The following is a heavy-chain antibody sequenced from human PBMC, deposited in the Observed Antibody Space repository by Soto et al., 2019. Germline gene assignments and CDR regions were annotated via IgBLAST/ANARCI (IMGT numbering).Heavy chain of an antibody. CDR3: AKGAAAGIDY. CDR1: GFTFDDYT. CDR2: ISWDGGST. Sequence: PGGSLRLSCAASGFTFDDYTMHWDRQAQGKGLEWVSLISWDGGSTYYADSVKGRFTISRYNSKNSLYLQMNSLRTEDTALYYCAKGAAAGIDYWGQGTLGTVSS. J-gene: IGHJ4*02. D-gene: IGHD6-13*01. V-gene: IGHV3-43*01.